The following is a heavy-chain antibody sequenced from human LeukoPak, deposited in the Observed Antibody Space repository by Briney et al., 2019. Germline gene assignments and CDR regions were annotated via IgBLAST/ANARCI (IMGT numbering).Heavy chain of an antibody. Sequence: PSETLSLTCTVSGGSVSGYYWSWIRQPPGKGLEWVGYIFYSGTTLYNPSLKSRVTMSVDTSENQFSLRLNFVTAADTAVYYCARHDVVPVIRRGFDFWGQGILVTVSS. D-gene: IGHD2-21*02. CDR3: ARHDVVPVIRRGFDF. CDR2: IFYSGTT. J-gene: IGHJ4*02. CDR1: GGSVSGYY. V-gene: IGHV4-59*08.